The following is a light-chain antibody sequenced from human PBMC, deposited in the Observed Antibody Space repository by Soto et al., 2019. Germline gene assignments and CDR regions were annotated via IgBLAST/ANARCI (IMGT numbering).Light chain of an antibody. CDR1: QSVSSSY. V-gene: IGKV3-20*01. Sequence: EIVLTQSPGTLSLSPGERVTLSCRASQSVSSSYLAWYQQKPGQAPRLLIYGASSRATGIPDRFSGSGSGTDFTLTINRLEPEDFAVYYCQRYGNSPMYTFGQGTKLEIK. CDR2: GAS. J-gene: IGKJ2*01. CDR3: QRYGNSPMYT.